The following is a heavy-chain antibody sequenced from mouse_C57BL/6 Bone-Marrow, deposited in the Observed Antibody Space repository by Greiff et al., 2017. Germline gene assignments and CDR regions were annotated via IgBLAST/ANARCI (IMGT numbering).Heavy chain of an antibody. J-gene: IGHJ2*01. CDR3: ARMGWSFDY. Sequence: QVQLQQPGAELVKPGASVKLSCKASGYTFTRYWMQWVKQRPGQGLEWIGEIDPSDSYTNYNQKFKGNATLTVDPSSSTAYMQLRSLTSADYAVYYCARMGWSFDYGGQGTTLTVSS. CDR2: IDPSDSYT. D-gene: IGHD2-3*01. V-gene: IGHV1-50*01. CDR1: GYTFTRYW.